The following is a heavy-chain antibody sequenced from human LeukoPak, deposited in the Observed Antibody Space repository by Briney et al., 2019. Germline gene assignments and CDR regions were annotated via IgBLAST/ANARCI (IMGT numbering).Heavy chain of an antibody. CDR3: ARGWSTYYVEGGYYYDYDGMDV. J-gene: IGHJ6*02. D-gene: IGHD3-16*01. Sequence: VGSVKVSCKASGYTFTCYHMHWVRQAPGQGLEWMGSINPNSGGTNYAQKFQGRVTITSDTPISTAYLQLSRLRADDTAVYYCARGWSTYYVEGGYYYDYDGMDVWGQGTTVTVSS. V-gene: IGHV1-2*02. CDR2: INPNSGGT. CDR1: GYTFTCYH.